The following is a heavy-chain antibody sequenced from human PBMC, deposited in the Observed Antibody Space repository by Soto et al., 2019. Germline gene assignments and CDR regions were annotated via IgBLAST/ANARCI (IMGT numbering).Heavy chain of an antibody. CDR1: GGTFSSYA. CDR2: IIPIFGTA. V-gene: IGHV1-69*13. CDR3: ATIGLPLRFLEWYPDYYYYYGMDV. D-gene: IGHD3-3*01. J-gene: IGHJ6*02. Sequence: WASVKVSCKASGGTFSSYAISWVRQAPGQGLEWMGGIIPIFGTANYAQKFQGRVTITADESTSTAYMELSSLRSEDTAVYYCATIGLPLRFLEWYPDYYYYYGMDVWGQGTTVTVSS.